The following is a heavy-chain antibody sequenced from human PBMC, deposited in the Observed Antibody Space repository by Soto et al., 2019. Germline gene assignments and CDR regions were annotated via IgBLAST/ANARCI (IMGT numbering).Heavy chain of an antibody. CDR3: VSPWGSSYYEMAV. Sequence: ESLKISCRGSGYRFTNYWIGWVRQMPGKGLEWMGIINPGDSETRYSPSFQGQVTISADKSISTAYLQWSSLKASDTAIYYCVSPWGSSYYEMAVWGQGTTVTVSS. D-gene: IGHD3-10*01. J-gene: IGHJ6*02. V-gene: IGHV5-51*01. CDR1: GYRFTNYW. CDR2: INPGDSET.